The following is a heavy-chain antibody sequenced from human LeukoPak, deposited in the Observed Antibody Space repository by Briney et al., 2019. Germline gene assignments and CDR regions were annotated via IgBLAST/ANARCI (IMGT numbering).Heavy chain of an antibody. CDR1: GGSISSGDYY. V-gene: IGHV4-30-4*08. Sequence: SETLSLTCTVSGGSISSGDYYWSWIRQPPGKGLEWFGYISYSGSTYYNPSLKSRVTISVDTSKNQFSLKLSSVTAADTAVYYCALRYYDILTGYSEFDYWGQGTLVTVSS. CDR3: ALRYYDILTGYSEFDY. J-gene: IGHJ4*02. D-gene: IGHD3-9*01. CDR2: ISYSGST.